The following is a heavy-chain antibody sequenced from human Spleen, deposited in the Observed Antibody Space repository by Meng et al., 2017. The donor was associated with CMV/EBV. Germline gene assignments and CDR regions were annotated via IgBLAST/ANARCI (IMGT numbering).Heavy chain of an antibody. CDR3: ARCAWVAYTNWLDP. Sequence: GESLKISCKGSGYSFTSHWIAWVRQMPGKGLEWMGIIYPSDSETRYNPSFQGQVTISADRSIDTVYLQWSGLKASDTAMYYCARCAWVAYTNWLDPWGQGTLVTVSS. CDR2: IYPSDSET. J-gene: IGHJ5*02. CDR1: GYSFTSHW. D-gene: IGHD3-16*01. V-gene: IGHV5-51*01.